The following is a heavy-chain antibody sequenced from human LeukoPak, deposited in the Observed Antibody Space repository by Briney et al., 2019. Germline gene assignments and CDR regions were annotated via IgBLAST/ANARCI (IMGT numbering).Heavy chain of an antibody. V-gene: IGHV3-33*08. J-gene: IGHJ4*02. CDR1: GFTFSSYG. Sequence: GGSLRLSCAASGFTFSSYGMHWVRQAPGKGLEWVAVIWYDGSNEYYADSVKGRFTISRDNSKNTLYLQMNSLRAEDTAVYYCARGEGGVLTSYFPPFFDYWGQGTLVTVSS. CDR2: IWYDGSNE. D-gene: IGHD2/OR15-2a*01. CDR3: ARGEGGVLTSYFPPFFDY.